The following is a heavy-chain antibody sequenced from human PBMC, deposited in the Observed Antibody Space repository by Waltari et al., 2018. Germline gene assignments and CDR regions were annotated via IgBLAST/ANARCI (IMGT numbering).Heavy chain of an antibody. CDR1: GFTFSSYE. CDR3: ARDLGGYSYGVDY. V-gene: IGHV3-48*03. D-gene: IGHD5-18*01. Sequence: EVQLVESGGGLVQPGGSLRLSCAASGFTFSSYEMNWVRQAPGKGLEWVSYISSSGSTIYYADSVKGRFTISRDNAKNSLYLQMNSLRAEDTAVYYCARDLGGYSYGVDYWGQGTLVTVSS. J-gene: IGHJ4*02. CDR2: ISSSGSTI.